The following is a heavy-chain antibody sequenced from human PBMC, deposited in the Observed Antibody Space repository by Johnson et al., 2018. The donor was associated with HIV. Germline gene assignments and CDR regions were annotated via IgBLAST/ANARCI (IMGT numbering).Heavy chain of an antibody. CDR1: GFTFSSYA. J-gene: IGHJ3*02. CDR3: ARDVTKDAFDI. Sequence: QVQLVESGGGVVQPGRSLRLSCAASGFTFSSYAMHWVRQAPGKGLEWVSGINWNGGSTGYADSVKGRFTISRDNSKNTLYLQMNSLRAEDTAVYYCARDVTKDAFDIWGQGTMVTVSS. V-gene: IGHV3-NL1*01. D-gene: IGHD4-17*01. CDR2: INWNGGST.